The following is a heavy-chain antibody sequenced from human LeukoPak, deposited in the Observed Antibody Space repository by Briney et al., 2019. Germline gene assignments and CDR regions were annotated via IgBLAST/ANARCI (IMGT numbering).Heavy chain of an antibody. J-gene: IGHJ3*02. V-gene: IGHV3-30*01. D-gene: IGHD2-15*01. CDR1: GFTFSSYA. Sequence: GGSLRLSCAASGFTFSSYAMHWVRQAPGKGLEWVAIMSYDGNNDFYADSVKGRFTISRDNAKNTLYLQMNSLRADDTAVHYCARDRCSGGGCYRNSFDIWGQGTMVTVSS. CDR2: MSYDGNND. CDR3: ARDRCSGGGCYRNSFDI.